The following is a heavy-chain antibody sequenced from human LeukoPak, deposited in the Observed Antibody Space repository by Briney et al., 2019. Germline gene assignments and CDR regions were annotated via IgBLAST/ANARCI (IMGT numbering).Heavy chain of an antibody. J-gene: IGHJ6*03. CDR3: AKEYGYDYNYYYSMDV. V-gene: IGHV3-30*02. Sequence: GGSLRLSCAAPGFTLSSYAMSWVRQAPGKGLEWVAFIRYDGSNKYHADSVKGRFTISRDNSKNTVYLQMNSLRAEDTAVYFCAKEYGYDYNYYYSMDVWGKGTTVTISS. CDR1: GFTLSSYA. D-gene: IGHD1-1*01. CDR2: IRYDGSNK.